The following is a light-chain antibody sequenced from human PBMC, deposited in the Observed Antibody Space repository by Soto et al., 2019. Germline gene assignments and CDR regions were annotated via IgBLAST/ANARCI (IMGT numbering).Light chain of an antibody. J-gene: IGLJ2*01. V-gene: IGLV2-23*03. CDR3: CSYAGSSTFEV. CDR1: SSDVGSYNL. Sequence: QSALTQPASVSGSPGQSITISCTGTSSDVGSYNLVSWYQQHPGKAPKLMIYEGSKRPSGVSNRFSGSKSGNTASLTISGLQAEDEADYYCCSYAGSSTFEVFGGGTKL. CDR2: EGS.